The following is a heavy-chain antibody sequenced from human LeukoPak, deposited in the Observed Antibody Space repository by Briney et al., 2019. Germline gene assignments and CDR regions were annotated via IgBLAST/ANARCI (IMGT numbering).Heavy chain of an antibody. CDR1: GGSFSGYY. Sequence: SETLSLTCAVYGGSFSGYYWSWIRQPPGKGLEWIGEINHSGSTNYNPSLKSRVTISIDTSKNQFSLKLSSVTAADTAVYYCARSRLRTTSNAFDIWGQGTMVTVSS. D-gene: IGHD1-1*01. V-gene: IGHV4-34*01. J-gene: IGHJ3*02. CDR3: ARSRLRTTSNAFDI. CDR2: INHSGST.